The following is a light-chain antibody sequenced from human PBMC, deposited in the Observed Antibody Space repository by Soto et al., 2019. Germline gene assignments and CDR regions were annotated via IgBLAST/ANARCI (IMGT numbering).Light chain of an antibody. CDR1: RDVSRY. V-gene: IGKV1-9*01. J-gene: IGKJ2*01. CDR2: AAS. Sequence: IQMTQSPSSLSATVGDRVTITCRASRDVSRYLVWYQQKPEKAPELLIYAASTLQSGVPLRFSGSGSGTEFSLTISSLQPEDFATYYCQQLSYYPRTFGQGTKLEI. CDR3: QQLSYYPRT.